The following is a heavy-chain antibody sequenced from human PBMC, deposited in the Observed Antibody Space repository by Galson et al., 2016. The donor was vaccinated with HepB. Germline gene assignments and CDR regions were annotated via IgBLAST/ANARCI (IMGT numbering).Heavy chain of an antibody. CDR3: VRDIYYDYSWGTYRYPIYGLDV. J-gene: IGHJ6*04. V-gene: IGHV3-33*01. CDR1: GFTFSSYG. D-gene: IGHD3-16*02. Sequence: SLRLSCAASGFTFSSYGMHWVRQPPGKGLEWVAVIWHDGNNKYYGDSVKGRFTISRDNSKNTVNLQMNYLRAEDTAVYYCVRDIYYDYSWGTYRYPIYGLDVWSKGTTVTVSS. CDR2: IWHDGNNK.